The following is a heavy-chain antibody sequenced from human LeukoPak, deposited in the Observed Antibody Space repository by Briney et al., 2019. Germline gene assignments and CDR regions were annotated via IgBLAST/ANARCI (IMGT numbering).Heavy chain of an antibody. CDR3: ARGSVPPYYYDSSGMNWFDP. V-gene: IGHV1-18*01. J-gene: IGHJ5*02. D-gene: IGHD3-22*01. Sequence: ASVKVSCKASGYTFTSYGISWVRQAPGQGLEWMGWISAYNGNTNYAQKLQGRVTMTTDTSTSTAYMELRSLRSDDTAVYYCARGSVPPYYYDSSGMNWFDPWGQGTLVTVSS. CDR1: GYTFTSYG. CDR2: ISAYNGNT.